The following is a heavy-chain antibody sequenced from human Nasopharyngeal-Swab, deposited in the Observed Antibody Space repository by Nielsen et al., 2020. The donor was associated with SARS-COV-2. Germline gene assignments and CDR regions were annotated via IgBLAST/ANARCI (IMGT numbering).Heavy chain of an antibody. V-gene: IGHV1-8*01. D-gene: IGHD3-10*01. CDR1: GYTFTSYD. J-gene: IGHJ4*02. CDR2: MNPNSGNT. CDR3: ARGRGGWFGELFDY. Sequence: AAVKVSCKASGYTFTSYDINWVRQATGQGLEWMGWMNPNSGNTGYAQKFQGRVTMTRNTSISTAYMELSSLRSEDTTVYYCARGRGGWFGELFDYWGQGTLVTVSS.